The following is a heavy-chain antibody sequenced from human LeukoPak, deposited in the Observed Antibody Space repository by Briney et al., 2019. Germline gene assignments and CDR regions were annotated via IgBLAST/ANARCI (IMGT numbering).Heavy chain of an antibody. CDR3: ARDRVLEYAGQKIDY. Sequence: ASVKVSCKASGYTFTGYYMHWVRQAPGQGLEWMGWINPNSGGTNYAQKLQGRVTMTTDTSTSTAYMELRSLRSDDTAVYYCARDRVLEYAGQKIDYWGQGTLVTVSS. V-gene: IGHV1-2*02. D-gene: IGHD1-14*01. CDR2: INPNSGGT. J-gene: IGHJ4*02. CDR1: GYTFTGYY.